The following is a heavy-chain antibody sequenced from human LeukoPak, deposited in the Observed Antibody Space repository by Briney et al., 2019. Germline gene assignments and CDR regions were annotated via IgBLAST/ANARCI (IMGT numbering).Heavy chain of an antibody. V-gene: IGHV3-23*01. CDR2: ISGSGGST. J-gene: IGHJ4*02. D-gene: IGHD3-3*01. CDR3: AKEEIPPYYYDFWSVGGF. Sequence: PGGSLRLSCAASGFTFSNDGMHWVRQAPGKGLEWGSAISGSGGSTYYADSVKGRFTISRDNSKNTLYLQMNSLRAEDTAVYYCAKEEIPPYYYDFWSVGGFWGQGTLVTVSS. CDR1: GFTFSNDG.